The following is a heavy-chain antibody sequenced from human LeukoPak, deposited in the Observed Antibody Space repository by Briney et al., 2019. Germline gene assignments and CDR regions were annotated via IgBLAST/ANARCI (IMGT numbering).Heavy chain of an antibody. Sequence: GGSLRLSCAASGFTFSSYDMHWVRQAPGKGLEWVTVISYDGSNKYYGDSVKGRFTISRDNSKNTLYLKVNSLRAEDTAVYYCAKEGSNGDFDYWGQGTLVTVSS. CDR3: AKEGSNGDFDY. J-gene: IGHJ4*02. D-gene: IGHD1-26*01. CDR2: ISYDGSNK. CDR1: GFTFSSYD. V-gene: IGHV3-30*18.